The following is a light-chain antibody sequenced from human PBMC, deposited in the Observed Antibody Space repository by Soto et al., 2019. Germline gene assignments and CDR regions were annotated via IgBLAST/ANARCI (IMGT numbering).Light chain of an antibody. V-gene: IGLV2-14*01. J-gene: IGLJ1*01. CDR3: SSYTTSSTLLYV. Sequence: QSALTQPASVAGSPGQSITLSCTGTSSDVGGYNYVSWYQQHPGKAPKLMIYAVSNRPSGVSTRFSGSKSGNTASLTISGLQAEDEADYHCSSYTTSSTLLYVFGTGTQLTVL. CDR2: AVS. CDR1: SSDVGGYNY.